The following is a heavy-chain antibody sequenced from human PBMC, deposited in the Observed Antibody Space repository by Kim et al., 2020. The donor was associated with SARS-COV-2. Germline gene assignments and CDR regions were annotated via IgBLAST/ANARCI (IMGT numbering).Heavy chain of an antibody. V-gene: IGHV4-59*13. CDR3: ARDSNDYGDYGYDY. D-gene: IGHD4-17*01. CDR2: IYYSGST. J-gene: IGHJ4*02. Sequence: SETLSLTCTVSGGSISSYYWSWIRQPPGKGLEWIGYIYYSGSTNYNPSLKSRVTISVDTSKNQFSLKLSSVTAADTAVYYCARDSNDYGDYGYDYWGQGT. CDR1: GGSISSYY.